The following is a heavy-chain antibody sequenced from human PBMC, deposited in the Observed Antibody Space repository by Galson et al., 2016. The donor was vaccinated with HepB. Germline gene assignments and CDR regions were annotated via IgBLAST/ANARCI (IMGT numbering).Heavy chain of an antibody. CDR2: IIPIFATA. D-gene: IGHD6-6*01. CDR1: GGTFSNYA. CDR3: ARDGTYSSLSGYYFYYMDV. V-gene: IGHV1-69*13. J-gene: IGHJ6*03. Sequence: SVKVSCKASGGTFSNYAISWVRQAPGQGLEWLGGIIPIFATAKYAQKFQGRATITADESTSTAYLELSSLKSEDTAVYYCARDGTYSSLSGYYFYYMDVWGKRTTVTVSS.